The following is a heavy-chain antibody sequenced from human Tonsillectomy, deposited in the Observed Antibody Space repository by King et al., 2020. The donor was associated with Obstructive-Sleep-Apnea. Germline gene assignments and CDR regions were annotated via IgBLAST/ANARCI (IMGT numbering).Heavy chain of an antibody. V-gene: IGHV3-23*04. D-gene: IGHD2-8*01. CDR2: VSGSGDNT. J-gene: IGHJ4*02. CDR1: GFTFNSYA. Sequence: VQLVESGGGLVQPGGSLRLSCAASGFTFNSYAMNWVRQAQGKGLEWVSGVSGSGDNTFYADSVKGRFTISRDNSKRTLYLQMNSLRAEDTAVYYCAKDICTNGVCTYDYWGQGTLVTVSS. CDR3: AKDICTNGVCTYDY.